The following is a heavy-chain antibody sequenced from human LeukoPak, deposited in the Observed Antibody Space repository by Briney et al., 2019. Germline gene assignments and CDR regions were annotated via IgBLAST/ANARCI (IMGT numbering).Heavy chain of an antibody. CDR2: ISSSSSTI. D-gene: IGHD2-15*01. V-gene: IGHV3-48*01. Sequence: PGGSLRLSCAASGFTFSSYEMNWVRQAPGKGLEWVSYISSSSSTIYYADSVKGRFTISRDNAKNSLYLQMNSLRAEDTAVYYCARADCSGGSCYPHFDYWGQGTLVTVSS. CDR3: ARADCSGGSCYPHFDY. CDR1: GFTFSSYE. J-gene: IGHJ4*02.